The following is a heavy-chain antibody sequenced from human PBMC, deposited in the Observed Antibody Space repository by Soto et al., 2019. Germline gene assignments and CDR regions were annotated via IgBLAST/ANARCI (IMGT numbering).Heavy chain of an antibody. CDR3: AITRRDGYNSYYGMDV. CDR1: GGTFSSYA. J-gene: IGHJ6*02. V-gene: IGHV1-69*13. CDR2: IIPIFGTA. D-gene: IGHD5-12*01. Sequence: GASVKVSCKASGGTFSSYAISWVRQAPGQGLEWMGGIIPIFGTANYAQKFQGRVTITADESTSTAYMELSSLRSEDTAVYYCAITRRDGYNSYYGMDVWGQGTTVTVSS.